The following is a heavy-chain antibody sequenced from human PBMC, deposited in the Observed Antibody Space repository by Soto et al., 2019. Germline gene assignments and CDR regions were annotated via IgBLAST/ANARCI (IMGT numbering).Heavy chain of an antibody. CDR3: AKDQALAASHGID. J-gene: IGHJ3*01. D-gene: IGHD6-13*01. Sequence: QVQLVESGGGVVQPGRSLRLSCAASGFTFNNYGMHWVRQAPGKGLEWVAAISNDGSHKYYADSVKGRLTISRDNSKNTVFLQMSSLRGEDTAVYYCAKDQALAASHGIDWGQGTMVTVSS. CDR2: ISNDGSHK. V-gene: IGHV3-30*18. CDR1: GFTFNNYG.